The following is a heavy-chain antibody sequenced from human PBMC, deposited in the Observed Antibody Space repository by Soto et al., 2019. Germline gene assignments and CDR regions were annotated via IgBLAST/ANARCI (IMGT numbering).Heavy chain of an antibody. J-gene: IGHJ6*02. CDR3: ARDVLAGSPYYYYYYGMDV. CDR2: ISYDGSNK. CDR1: GFTFSSYA. Sequence: LRLSCAASGFTFSSYAMHWVRQAPGKGLEWVAVISYDGSNKYYADSVKGRFTISRDNSKNTLYLQMNSLRAEDTAVYYCARDVLAGSPYYYYYYGMDVWGQGTTVTVSS. D-gene: IGHD1-26*01. V-gene: IGHV3-30-3*01.